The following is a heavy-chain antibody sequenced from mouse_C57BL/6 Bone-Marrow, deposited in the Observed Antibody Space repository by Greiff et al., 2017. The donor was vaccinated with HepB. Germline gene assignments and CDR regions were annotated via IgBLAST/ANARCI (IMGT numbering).Heavy chain of an antibody. Sequence: EVMLVESGGDLVKPGGSLKLSCAASGFTFSSYGMSWVRQTPDKRLEWVATISSGGSYTYYPDSVKGRFTISRDNAKNTLYLQMGSLKSEDTAMYYCERGAGGDYWGQGTTLTVSS. CDR3: ERGAGGDY. V-gene: IGHV5-6*01. J-gene: IGHJ2*01. CDR2: ISSGGSYT. CDR1: GFTFSSYG.